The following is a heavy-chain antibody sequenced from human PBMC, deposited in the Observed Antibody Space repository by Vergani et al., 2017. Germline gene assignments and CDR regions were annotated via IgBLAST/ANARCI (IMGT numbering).Heavy chain of an antibody. CDR2: IYYSGST. CDR1: GGSISSSSYY. Sequence: QLQLPESGPGLVKPSETLSLTCTVSGGSISSSSYYWGWIRQPPGKGLEWIGSIYYSGSTYYNPSLKSRVTISVDTSKNQFSLKLSSVTAADTAVYYCARESAMDQGVDYWGQGTLVTVSS. CDR3: ARESAMDQGVDY. D-gene: IGHD5-18*01. V-gene: IGHV4-39*07. J-gene: IGHJ4*02.